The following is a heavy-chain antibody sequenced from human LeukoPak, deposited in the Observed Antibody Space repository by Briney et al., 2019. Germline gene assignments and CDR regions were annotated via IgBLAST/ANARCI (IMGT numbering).Heavy chain of an antibody. CDR2: ISYDGSNK. D-gene: IGHD3-9*01. CDR1: GFTFSNFG. J-gene: IGHJ4*02. CDR3: ARALSPYYDILTGYFFGLDY. V-gene: IGHV3-30*19. Sequence: GGSLRLSCEASGFTFSNFGMHWVRQAPGKGLEWVAVISYDGSNKYYADSVKGRFTISRDNSKNTLYLQMNSLRAEDTAVYYCARALSPYYDILTGYFFGLDYWGQGTLVTVSS.